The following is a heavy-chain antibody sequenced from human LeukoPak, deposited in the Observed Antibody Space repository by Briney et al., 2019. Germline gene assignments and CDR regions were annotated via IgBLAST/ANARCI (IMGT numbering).Heavy chain of an antibody. V-gene: IGHV3-21*01. Sequence: GGSLRLSCAASGFTFSSYSMNRVRQAPGEGLEWVSSISSSSSYIYYADSVKGRFTISRDNAKNSLYLQMNSLRAEDTAVYYCARDYDSSGYYRFTLDYGGQGTLVTVCS. J-gene: IGHJ4*02. CDR1: GFTFSSYS. CDR2: ISSSSSYI. D-gene: IGHD3-22*01. CDR3: ARDYDSSGYYRFTLDY.